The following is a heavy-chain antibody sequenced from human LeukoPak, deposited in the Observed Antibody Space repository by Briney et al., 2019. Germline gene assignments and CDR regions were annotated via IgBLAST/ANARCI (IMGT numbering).Heavy chain of an antibody. CDR1: GGSISSYY. Sequence: SEALSLTCTVSGGSISSYYWSWIRQPPGKGLEWIGYIYYSGSTNYNPSLKSRVTISVDTSKNQFSLKLSSVTAADTAVYYCVRHSPSGSYPEYAFDIWGQGTMVTVSS. J-gene: IGHJ3*02. CDR3: VRHSPSGSYPEYAFDI. D-gene: IGHD1-26*01. CDR2: IYYSGST. V-gene: IGHV4-59*08.